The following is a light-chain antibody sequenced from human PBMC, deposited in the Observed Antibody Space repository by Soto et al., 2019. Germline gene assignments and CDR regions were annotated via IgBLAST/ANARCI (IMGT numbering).Light chain of an antibody. Sequence: DIQMTQSPSSLSASVGDRVTITCRASQGISNYLAWYQQKPGKVPKLLIYAASTLQSGVPSRFSGSRSGTEFHLTISSLQPEDVATYYCQKYNSAPWIFTFGPGTKVDIK. CDR1: QGISNY. J-gene: IGKJ3*01. V-gene: IGKV1-27*01. CDR3: QKYNSAPWIFT. CDR2: AAS.